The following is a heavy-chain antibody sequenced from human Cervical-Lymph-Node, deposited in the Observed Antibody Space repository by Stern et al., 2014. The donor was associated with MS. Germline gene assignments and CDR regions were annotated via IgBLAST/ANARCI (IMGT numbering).Heavy chain of an antibody. J-gene: IGHJ6*02. CDR2: INPSGGPT. V-gene: IGHV1-46*01. CDR1: GYHFTTYY. CDR3: TIIEGWNGMDV. Sequence: VQLEESGAEVKKPWASVWLSCKASGYHFTTYYMHWVRQAPGKGLEWMGIINPSGGPTSSAYKFLGLAMMTRDATTQPVYKVLCSLRSEDTAVYYWTIIEGWNGMDVWGQWTTVIASS. D-gene: IGHD3-3*01.